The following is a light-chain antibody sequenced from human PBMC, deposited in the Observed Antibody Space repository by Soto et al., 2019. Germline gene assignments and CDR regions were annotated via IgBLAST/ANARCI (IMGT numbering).Light chain of an antibody. J-gene: IGLJ1*01. CDR2: EVT. CDR3: SSYTSRSRYV. V-gene: IGLV2-18*02. CDR1: SSDVGKYDR. Sequence: QSALTQPPSVSGSPGQSVTISCTGTSSDVGKYDRVSWYQQPPGTAPKLIIYEVTNRPSGVPARFSGSKSGNTASLTISGLQAEDEAEYYCSSYTSRSRYVFGTGTQLTVL.